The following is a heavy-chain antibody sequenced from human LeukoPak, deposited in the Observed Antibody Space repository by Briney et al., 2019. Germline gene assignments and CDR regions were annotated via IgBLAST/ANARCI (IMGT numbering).Heavy chain of an antibody. CDR2: VSYSGNT. Sequence: PSETLPLTCTVPRGSVISGTYYWSCIRQPPGKGLEWIGYVSYSGNTNYNSSHKSRVSMSVDTSKNQFSLKLISVTAADTAMYYCARGVVAATLSWFDPWGQGTLVTVAS. D-gene: IGHD2-15*01. V-gene: IGHV4-61*01. CDR3: ARGVVAATLSWFDP. CDR1: RGSVISGTYY. J-gene: IGHJ5*02.